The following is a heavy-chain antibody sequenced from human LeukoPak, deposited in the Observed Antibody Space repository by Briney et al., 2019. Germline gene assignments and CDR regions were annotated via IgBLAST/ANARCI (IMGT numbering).Heavy chain of an antibody. J-gene: IGHJ6*03. CDR1: DYSIRSSNW. V-gene: IGHV4-28*02. CDR2: IYYDGSR. Sequence: SETLSLTCAVSDYSIRSSNWWGWIRQPPGMGLEWIGYIYYDGSRFYNPSLRSRVTMSVDTSKNQFSLRLSSVTAADTAVYYCARAPAYYYYYMDVWGKGTTVTVSS. CDR3: ARAPAYYYYYMDV.